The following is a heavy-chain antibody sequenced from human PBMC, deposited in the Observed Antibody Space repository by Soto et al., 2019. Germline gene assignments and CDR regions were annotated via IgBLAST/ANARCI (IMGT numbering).Heavy chain of an antibody. D-gene: IGHD4-17*01. V-gene: IGHV3-66*01. CDR3: ARGGRNYGYYYYYMDV. J-gene: IGHJ6*03. CDR2: IYIGGST. CDR1: GFTFSSNY. Sequence: EVQLVESGGGLVQPGGSLRLSCAASGFTFSSNYMSWVRQAPGKGLEWVSVIYIGGSTYYADSVKGRFTISRDNSKNMLYLQMNSMEAEDTAGYYCARGGRNYGYYYYYMDVWGKGTTVTVSS.